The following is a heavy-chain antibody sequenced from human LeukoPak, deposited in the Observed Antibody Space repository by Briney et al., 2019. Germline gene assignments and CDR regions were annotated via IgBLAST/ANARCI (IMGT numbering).Heavy chain of an antibody. CDR1: GYSISSGYY. CDR3: AREFPINRYGDFDY. J-gene: IGHJ4*02. D-gene: IGHD5-18*01. V-gene: IGHV4-38-2*02. Sequence: SETLSLTCTVSGYSISSGYYWGWIRQPPGKGREWIGSIYHSGSTSSNPPPNTRVTIPVDTAKNQCSLKLSSVTAADTAVYYCAREFPINRYGDFDYWGQGTLVTVSS. CDR2: IYHSGST.